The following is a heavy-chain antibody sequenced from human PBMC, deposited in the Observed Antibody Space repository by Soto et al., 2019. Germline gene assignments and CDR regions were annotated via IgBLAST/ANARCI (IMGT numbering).Heavy chain of an antibody. CDR1: GFTFSSYW. V-gene: IGHV3-30-3*01. Sequence: PGGSLRLSCAASGFTFSSYWMSWVRQAPGKGLEWVAVISYDGSNKYYADSVKGRFTISRDNSKNTLYLQMNSLRAEDTAVYYCARDLNSSGWYLFAFDIWGQGTMVTVSS. D-gene: IGHD6-19*01. CDR2: ISYDGSNK. J-gene: IGHJ3*02. CDR3: ARDLNSSGWYLFAFDI.